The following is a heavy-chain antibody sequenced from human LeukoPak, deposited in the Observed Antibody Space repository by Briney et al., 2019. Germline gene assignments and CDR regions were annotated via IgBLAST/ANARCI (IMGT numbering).Heavy chain of an antibody. CDR2: IYHSGST. D-gene: IGHD2-2*01. V-gene: IGHV4-39*07. J-gene: IGHJ3*02. CDR3: ARAVVVPAADDAFDI. Sequence: PPETLSLTCTVSGGSVSSSSYYWDWIRQPPGKGLEWIGSIYHSGSTYYNPSLKSRVTISVDTSKNQFSLKLSSVTAADTAVYYCARAVVVPAADDAFDIWGQGTMVTVSS. CDR1: GGSVSSSSYY.